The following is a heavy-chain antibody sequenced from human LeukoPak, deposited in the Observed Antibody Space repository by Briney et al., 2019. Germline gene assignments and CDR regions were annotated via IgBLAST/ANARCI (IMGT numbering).Heavy chain of an antibody. CDR1: GYPFTTYY. CDR2: IIPIFGTA. D-gene: IGHD6-6*01. CDR3: ARVHWPGAARPRAFDI. J-gene: IGHJ3*02. V-gene: IGHV1-69*06. Sequence: ASVKVSCQASGYPFTTYYMHWVRQAPGQGRKWLQVIIPIFGTANYAQKCQGRVTITANKSTSTAYMELSSMRSEDTAVYYCARVHWPGAARPRAFDIWGQGTMVTVSS.